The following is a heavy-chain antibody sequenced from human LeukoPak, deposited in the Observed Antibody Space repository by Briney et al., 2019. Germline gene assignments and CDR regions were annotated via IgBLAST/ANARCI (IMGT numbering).Heavy chain of an antibody. CDR3: ARHTGYDSAFDY. D-gene: IGHD5-12*01. CDR1: GFTFSSYE. V-gene: IGHV3-48*03. J-gene: IGHJ4*02. CDR2: ISSSGRTI. Sequence: PGGSLRLSCAASGFTFSSYEMNWVRQAPGKGLEWVSYISSSGRTIHYADSVKGRFSISRDNAKNSLYLQMNSLRAEDTAVYYCARHTGYDSAFDYWGQGTLVTVCS.